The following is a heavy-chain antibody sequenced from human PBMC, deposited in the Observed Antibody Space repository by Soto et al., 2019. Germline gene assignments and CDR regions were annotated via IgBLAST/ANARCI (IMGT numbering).Heavy chain of an antibody. D-gene: IGHD4-17*01. V-gene: IGHV4-39*01. CDR2: IYYSGST. CDR3: ATTTVTISRRAFDI. CDR1: GGSISSSSYY. J-gene: IGHJ3*02. Sequence: QLQLQESGPGLVKPSETLSLTCTVSGGSISSSSYYWGWIRQPPGKGLEWIGSIYYSGSTYYNPSLKNRATISVDTSKNQFSLKLSSVTAADTAVYYCATTTVTISRRAFDIWGQGTMVTVSS.